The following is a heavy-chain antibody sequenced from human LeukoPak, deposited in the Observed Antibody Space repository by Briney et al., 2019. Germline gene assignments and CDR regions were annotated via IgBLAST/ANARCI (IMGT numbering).Heavy chain of an antibody. CDR2: INHSGST. D-gene: IGHD3-22*01. CDR1: GGSFSGYY. J-gene: IGHJ4*02. CDR3: AQTDDYYDSSGPRFDY. V-gene: IGHV4-34*01. Sequence: SETLSLTCAVYGGSFSGYYWSWIRQPPGKGLEWIGEINHSGSTNYNPSLKSRVTISVDTSKNQFSLKLSSVTAADTAVYYCAQTDDYYDSSGPRFDYRGQGTLVTVSS.